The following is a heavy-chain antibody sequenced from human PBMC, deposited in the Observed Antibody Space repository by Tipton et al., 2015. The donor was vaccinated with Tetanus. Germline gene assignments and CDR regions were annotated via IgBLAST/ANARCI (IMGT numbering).Heavy chain of an antibody. Sequence: SLRLSCAASGLTVSENYMSWVRQAPGKGLEWVSVVQSGGRADFADSVKGRFSISRDKSKNTLYLHMNSLRVEDTAVYLCAKSAYNYDYWGQGTLVTVSS. V-gene: IGHV3-66*01. J-gene: IGHJ4*02. CDR3: AKSAYNYDY. D-gene: IGHD5-24*01. CDR1: GLTVSENY. CDR2: VQSGGRA.